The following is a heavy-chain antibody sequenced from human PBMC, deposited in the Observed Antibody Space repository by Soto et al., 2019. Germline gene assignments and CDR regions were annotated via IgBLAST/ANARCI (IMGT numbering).Heavy chain of an antibody. J-gene: IGHJ6*02. Sequence: QVQLQESGPGLVKPSQTLSLTCTVSGGSISGGTYYWSWIRQPPGQGLEGIGYIYFSGSTYYNPSLKSRVIISVDTSKNQFSLRLSSVTAADTAVYYCARGDWPTQMDVWGQGTTVTVSS. CDR2: IYFSGST. CDR3: ARGDWPTQMDV. D-gene: IGHD2-21*01. V-gene: IGHV4-31*03. CDR1: GGSISGGTYY.